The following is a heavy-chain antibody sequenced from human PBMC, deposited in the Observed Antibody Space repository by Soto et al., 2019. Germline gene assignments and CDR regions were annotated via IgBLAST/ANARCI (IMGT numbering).Heavy chain of an antibody. D-gene: IGHD2-8*01. CDR2: IKQDGSEK. V-gene: IGHV3-7*03. Sequence: GGSLRLSCVASGFTFSSYWMSWVRQAPGKGLEWVANIKQDGSEKYYVDSVKGRFTISRDNAKNSLYLQMNSLRAEDTAVYYCARDREYCTNGVCYDAFDIWGQGTMVTVSS. J-gene: IGHJ3*02. CDR1: GFTFSSYW. CDR3: ARDREYCTNGVCYDAFDI.